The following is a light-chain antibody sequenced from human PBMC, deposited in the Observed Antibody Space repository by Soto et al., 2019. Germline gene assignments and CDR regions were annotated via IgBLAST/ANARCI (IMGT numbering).Light chain of an antibody. Sequence: SVLTQPRSVSGSPGQSVATSCTGTNSDIGDYKFVSWYQQHPGKAPKVMIYDVSKRPSGVPDRFSGSKSGNTASLTISGLQAEDEADYYCCSYPGTHTWVFGGGTKVTVL. CDR2: DVS. J-gene: IGLJ3*02. CDR3: CSYPGTHTWV. V-gene: IGLV2-11*01. CDR1: NSDIGDYKF.